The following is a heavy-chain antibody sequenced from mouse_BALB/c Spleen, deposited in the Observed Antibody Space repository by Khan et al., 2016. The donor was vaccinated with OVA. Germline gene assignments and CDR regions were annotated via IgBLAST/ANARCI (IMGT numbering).Heavy chain of an antibody. V-gene: IGHV5-6*01. Sequence: EVELVESGGDLVKPGGSLELSCAASGFTFSTYGMSWVRQTPDKRLEWVAAISSGGSYTYYPDSVKGRFTISRDNAKNTLYLQMSSLKSEDTAMYYCTRLAYYYNSEGFAYWGQGTLVTVSA. D-gene: IGHD1-1*01. CDR1: GFTFSTYG. CDR2: ISSGGSYT. CDR3: TRLAYYYNSEGFAY. J-gene: IGHJ3*01.